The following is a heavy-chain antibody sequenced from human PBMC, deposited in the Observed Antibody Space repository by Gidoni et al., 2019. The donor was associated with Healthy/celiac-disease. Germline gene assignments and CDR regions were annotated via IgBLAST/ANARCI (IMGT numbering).Heavy chain of an antibody. CDR1: GFTFSSYA. CDR3: AKERYDSSGYTVSRAFDI. D-gene: IGHD3-22*01. J-gene: IGHJ3*02. Sequence: EVQLLESGGGLVQPGGSLRLSCAASGFTFSSYAMSWVRQAPGKGLEWVSAISGSGGSTYYADSVKGRFTISRDNSKNTLYLQMNSLRAEDTAVYYCAKERYDSSGYTVSRAFDIWGQGTMVTVSS. V-gene: IGHV3-23*01. CDR2: ISGSGGST.